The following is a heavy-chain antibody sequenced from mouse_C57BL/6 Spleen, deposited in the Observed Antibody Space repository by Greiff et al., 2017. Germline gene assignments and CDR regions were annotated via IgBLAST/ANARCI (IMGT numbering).Heavy chain of an antibody. D-gene: IGHD1-1*01. V-gene: IGHV6-6*01. CDR3: TRGTTVVAPGLAY. Sequence: EVQLQESGGGLVQPGGSMKLSCAASGFTFSDAWMDWVRQSPAKGLEWVAEIRNKANNHATYYAESVKGRFTISRDDSKSSVYLQMNSVRAEDTGIYYCTRGTTVVAPGLAYWGQGTLVTVSA. J-gene: IGHJ3*01. CDR1: GFTFSDAW. CDR2: IRNKANNHAT.